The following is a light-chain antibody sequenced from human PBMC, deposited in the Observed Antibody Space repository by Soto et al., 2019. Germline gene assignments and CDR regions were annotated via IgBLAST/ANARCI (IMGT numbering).Light chain of an antibody. CDR2: DVS. J-gene: IGLJ1*01. CDR1: SIDVGGSNY. V-gene: IGLV2-11*01. Sequence: QSVLTQPRSVSGSPGQSVTISCTGPSIDVGGSNYVSWYQQHPGKAPKLMIYDVSERPSGVPDRFSGSKSGNTASLTISGLQAEDEADYYCGAWDESLNGYVFGTGTKVTVL. CDR3: GAWDESLNGYV.